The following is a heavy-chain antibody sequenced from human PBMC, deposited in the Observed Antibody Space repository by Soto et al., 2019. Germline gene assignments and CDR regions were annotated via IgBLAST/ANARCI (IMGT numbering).Heavy chain of an antibody. Sequence: QVQLVESGGGVVQPGRSLRLSCGASGFTFSNYGMHWVRQAPGKGLEWVAAIAYDGSNKYYADSVKGRFTISRDNSKNTLYLQVNSLRADDTAVYYCGKRGCYGDYVGYYYNAMDGWGQGTTVTVSS. CDR3: GKRGCYGDYVGYYYNAMDG. J-gene: IGHJ6*02. CDR1: GFTFSNYG. D-gene: IGHD4-17*01. CDR2: IAYDGSNK. V-gene: IGHV3-30*18.